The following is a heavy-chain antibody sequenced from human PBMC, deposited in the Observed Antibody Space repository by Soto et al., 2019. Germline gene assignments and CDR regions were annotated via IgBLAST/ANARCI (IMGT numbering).Heavy chain of an antibody. CDR3: ARDHFEGALRYYYYYGMDV. V-gene: IGHV3-23*01. D-gene: IGHD3-16*01. Sequence: LRLSCAASGFTFSSYAMSWVRQAPGKGLEWVSAISGSGGSTYYADSVEGRFTISRDNSKNTLYLQMNSLRAEDTAVYYCARDHFEGALRYYYYYGMDVWGQGTTVTVSS. CDR2: ISGSGGST. CDR1: GFTFSSYA. J-gene: IGHJ6*02.